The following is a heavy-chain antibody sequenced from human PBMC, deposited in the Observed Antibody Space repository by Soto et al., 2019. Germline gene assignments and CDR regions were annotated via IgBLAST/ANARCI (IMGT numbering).Heavy chain of an antibody. V-gene: IGHV4-59*08. CDR3: ARRYGPGFDY. Sequence: PSETLSLTCAVYGGCFSGYYWSWIRQPPGKGLEWIGYIYYSGSTNYNPSLKSRVTISVDTSKNQFSLKLSSVTAADTAVYYCARRYGPGFDYWGQGTLVTVSS. J-gene: IGHJ4*02. CDR2: IYYSGST. CDR1: GGCFSGYY. D-gene: IGHD4-17*01.